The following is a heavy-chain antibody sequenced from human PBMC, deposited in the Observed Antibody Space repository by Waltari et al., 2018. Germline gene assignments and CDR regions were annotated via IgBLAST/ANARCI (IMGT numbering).Heavy chain of an antibody. J-gene: IGHJ4*02. Sequence: EVPLVESGGDLTQPGGALSLSCAASGFTAGNNFMGWVPQPPGKGLEWVSVIYSGGSTNYIDSVRGRFTISRDSSKNTLYLQMNSLRAEDTAVYYCAKVDNVGLNNYWGQGTLVTVSS. CDR2: IYSGGST. D-gene: IGHD1-1*01. CDR1: GFTAGNNF. CDR3: AKVDNVGLNNY. V-gene: IGHV3-53*01.